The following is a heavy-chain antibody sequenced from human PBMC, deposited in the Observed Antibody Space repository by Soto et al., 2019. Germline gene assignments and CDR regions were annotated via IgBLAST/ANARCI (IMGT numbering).Heavy chain of an antibody. CDR2: IKSKTDGGTT. Sequence: GGSLRLSCAASGFTFSNAWMNWVRQAPGKGLEWVGRIKSKTDGGTTDYAAPVKGGFTISRDDSKNTLYLQMNSLKTEDTAVYYCTTEYDFWSGYYTGMWDGMDVWGQGTTVTVSS. J-gene: IGHJ6*02. D-gene: IGHD3-3*01. V-gene: IGHV3-15*07. CDR3: TTEYDFWSGYYTGMWDGMDV. CDR1: GFTFSNAW.